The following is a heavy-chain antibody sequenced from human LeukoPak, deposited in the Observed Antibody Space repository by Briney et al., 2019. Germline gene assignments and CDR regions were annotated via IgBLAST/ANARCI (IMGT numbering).Heavy chain of an antibody. D-gene: IGHD6-19*01. Sequence: GGSLRLSCVASGFTFSSYGMDWVRQAPGKGLEWAAFIRFDGSNKHYAESVKGRFTISRDNAKNTLYLQMNSLRAEDTAVYYCARDLIAVAGTGYWGQGTLVTVSS. J-gene: IGHJ4*02. CDR1: GFTFSSYG. V-gene: IGHV3-30*02. CDR2: IRFDGSNK. CDR3: ARDLIAVAGTGY.